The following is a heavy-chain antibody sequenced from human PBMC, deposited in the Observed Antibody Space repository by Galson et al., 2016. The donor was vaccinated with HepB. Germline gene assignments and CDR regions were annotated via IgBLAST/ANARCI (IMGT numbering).Heavy chain of an antibody. V-gene: IGHV3-7*03. CDR2: LNQDGSEK. D-gene: IGHD5-12*01. CDR3: ARDLGGYARSNDR. Sequence: SLRLSCAGSGFIFSGYWMSWVRQAPGKGPEWVANLNQDGSEKNYVDSVRGRFTISRDNAKNSLFLQMDSLRAEDTAMYYCARDLGGYARSNDRWGQGTLGTVSS. CDR1: GFIFSGYW. J-gene: IGHJ5*02.